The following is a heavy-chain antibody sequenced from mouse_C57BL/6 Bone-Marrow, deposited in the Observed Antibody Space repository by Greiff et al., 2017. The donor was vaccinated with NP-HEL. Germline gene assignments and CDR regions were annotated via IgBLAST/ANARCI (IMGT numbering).Heavy chain of an antibody. CDR1: GYTFTSYW. V-gene: IGHV1-52*01. CDR3: ARGDYDWADWYFDV. Sequence: QVHVKQPGAELVRPGSSVKLSCKASGYTFTSYWMHWVKQRPIQGLEWIGNIDPSDSETHYNQKFKDKATLTVDKSSSTAYMQLSSLTSEDSAVYYCARGDYDWADWYFDVWGTGTTVTVSS. D-gene: IGHD2-4*01. CDR2: IDPSDSET. J-gene: IGHJ1*03.